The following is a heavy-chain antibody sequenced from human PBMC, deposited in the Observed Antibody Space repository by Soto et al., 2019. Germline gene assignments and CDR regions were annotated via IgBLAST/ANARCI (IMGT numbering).Heavy chain of an antibody. J-gene: IGHJ4*02. CDR3: TRAAWFPYLSFY. V-gene: IGHV3-48*03. CDR1: GFTFSRFE. D-gene: IGHD3-10*01. Sequence: GGSLRLSCAASGFTFSRFELHWVRQAPGKGLEWISYVSSSGSTAYYASSVEGRFTISRDNANNSVYPQMDSLRAEDTALYYCTRAAWFPYLSFYWGQGALVTVSS. CDR2: VSSSGSTA.